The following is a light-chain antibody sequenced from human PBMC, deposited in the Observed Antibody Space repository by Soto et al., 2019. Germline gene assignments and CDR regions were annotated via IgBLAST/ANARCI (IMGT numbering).Light chain of an antibody. CDR3: QSYDSRNVV. J-gene: IGLJ2*01. Sequence: NFMLTQPHSVSVSPGKTVTISCTRSSGSIASNYVQWYQQRPGSAPTTVIYEDNHRPSGVPDRFSASIDSSSNSASLTISGLKTEDEADYCCQSYDSRNVVFGGGTKLTVL. CDR1: SGSIASNY. V-gene: IGLV6-57*04. CDR2: EDN.